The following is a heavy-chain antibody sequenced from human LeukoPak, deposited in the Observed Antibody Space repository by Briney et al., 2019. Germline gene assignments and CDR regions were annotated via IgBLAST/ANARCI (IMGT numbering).Heavy chain of an antibody. CDR2: ISHDGNHQ. Sequence: GGSLRLSCVASGFTFNIHGMHWVRQAPNKGLEWVAVISHDGNHQYYGGSVKGRFTVARDNAKNTLYLQMNSLRAEDTAVYYCARVGLRSSGSYYFDYWGQGTLVTVSS. J-gene: IGHJ4*02. D-gene: IGHD1-26*01. V-gene: IGHV3-30*03. CDR1: GFTFNIHG. CDR3: ARVGLRSSGSYYFDY.